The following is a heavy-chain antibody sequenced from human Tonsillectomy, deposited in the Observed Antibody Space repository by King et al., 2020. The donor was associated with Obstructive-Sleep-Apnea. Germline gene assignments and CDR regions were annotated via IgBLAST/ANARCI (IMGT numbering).Heavy chain of an antibody. Sequence: HVQLQESGPSLVRPSGTLSLTCAVSGGSISDADWWSWIRQPPGKGLEWIGEIYHSGSTHYNPSFKSRVAISIDRSMKAFSLKLASVTAADTAVYYCSRGGLADFWGQGTLVTVSS. CDR3: SRGGLADF. D-gene: IGHD6-19*01. CDR2: IYHSGST. CDR1: GGSISDADW. V-gene: IGHV4-4*02. J-gene: IGHJ4*02.